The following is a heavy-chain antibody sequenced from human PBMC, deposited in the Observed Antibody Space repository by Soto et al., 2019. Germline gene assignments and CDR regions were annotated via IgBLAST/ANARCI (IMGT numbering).Heavy chain of an antibody. CDR1: GFTFSDYY. J-gene: IGHJ4*02. V-gene: IGHV3-11*05. CDR3: ATSYGDLPGDY. CDR2: ISSSSSYT. Sequence: QVQLVESGGGLVKPGGSLRLSCAASGFTFSDYYMSWIRQAPGKGLEWVSYISSSSSYTNYADSVKGRFTISRDNAKNSLYLQMNSRRAEDTAVYYCATSYGDLPGDYWGQGNLGTVSS. D-gene: IGHD4-17*01.